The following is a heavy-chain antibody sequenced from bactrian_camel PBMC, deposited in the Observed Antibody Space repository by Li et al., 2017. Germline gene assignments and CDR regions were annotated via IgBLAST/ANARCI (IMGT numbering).Heavy chain of an antibody. CDR3: AEDPDVVARIGYGRYR. D-gene: IGHD3*01. CDR1: GFTYSSYC. CDR2: VDTDGLT. J-gene: IGHJ4*01. V-gene: IGHV3S1*01. Sequence: HVQLVESGGGSVQSGGSLRLSCVVSGFTYSSYCMGWFRQAPGKEREGVAAVDTDGLTRYAEVVKGRFTISLDNAKKTLYLQMASLKLEDTAMYYCAEDPDVVARIGYGRYRWGQGTQVTVS.